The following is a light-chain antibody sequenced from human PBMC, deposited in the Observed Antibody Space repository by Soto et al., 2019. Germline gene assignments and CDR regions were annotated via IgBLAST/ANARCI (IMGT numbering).Light chain of an antibody. J-gene: IGLJ1*01. Sequence: QSVLTQPPSASGTPGQSVTISCSGSTSNIGSNTVNWYQQLPGTAPKLLVYSNDQRPSGVPDRFSASKAGTSAFLAISGLQTGDEADYYCGTWDSSLSAYVFGTGTKLTVL. CDR3: GTWDSSLSAYV. CDR1: TSNIGSNT. V-gene: IGLV1-44*01. CDR2: SND.